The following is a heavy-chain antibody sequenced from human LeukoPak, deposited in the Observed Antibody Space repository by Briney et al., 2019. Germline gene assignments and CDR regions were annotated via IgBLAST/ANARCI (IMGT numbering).Heavy chain of an antibody. Sequence: PSETLSLTCTVSGGSISSSSYYWGWIRQPPGKGLGWLGCIYYRGSTYLNPSLKSRVTISVDTSKNQFSLKLSSVSAADTAVYYCARDQRLYDILTGYSMGFFDYWGQGTLVTVSS. CDR3: ARDQRLYDILTGYSMGFFDY. D-gene: IGHD3-9*01. CDR1: GGSISSSSYY. J-gene: IGHJ4*02. CDR2: IYYRGST. V-gene: IGHV4-39*02.